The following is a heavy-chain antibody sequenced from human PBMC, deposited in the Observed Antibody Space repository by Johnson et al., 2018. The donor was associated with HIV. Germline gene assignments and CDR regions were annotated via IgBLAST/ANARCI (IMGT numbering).Heavy chain of an antibody. CDR1: GFTSSSSG. J-gene: IGHJ3*02. Sequence: QVQLVESGGGVVQPGRSLRLSRAASGFTSSSSGLHWVRQAPGKGLAWVAVISYDGSSKYYADSVKGRFTISRDNSKNTLYLKMNSLRAEDTSVYYCAKVGAMVVTPRGEAFDIWGQGTMVTVSS. CDR3: AKVGAMVVTPRGEAFDI. CDR2: ISYDGSSK. V-gene: IGHV3-30*18. D-gene: IGHD4-23*01.